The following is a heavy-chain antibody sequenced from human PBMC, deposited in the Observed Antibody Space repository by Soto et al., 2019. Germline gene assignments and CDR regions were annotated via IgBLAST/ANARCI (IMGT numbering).Heavy chain of an antibody. CDR3: AGGGSYYDSSRHYRLAD. CDR2: IYYSGST. D-gene: IGHD3-22*01. J-gene: IGHJ1*01. Sequence: SETLSLTCTVSGGSISSYYWSWIRQPPGKGLEWIGYIYYSGSTNYNPSLKSRVTISVDTSKNQFSLKLSSVTAADTAVYYCAGGGSYYDSSRHYRLADWGQGTLVTVAS. V-gene: IGHV4-59*01. CDR1: GGSISSYY.